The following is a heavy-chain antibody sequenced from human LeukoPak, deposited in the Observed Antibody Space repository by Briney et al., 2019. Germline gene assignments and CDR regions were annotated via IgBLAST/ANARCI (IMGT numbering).Heavy chain of an antibody. D-gene: IGHD3-10*01. J-gene: IGHJ4*02. CDR2: ISSSSSYI. V-gene: IGHV3-21*01. CDR3: AREGIERESDY. CDR1: GFAFSSYG. Sequence: GGSLRLSCAASGFAFSSYGMSWVRQAPGKGLEWVSSISSSSSYIYYADSVKGRFTIFRDNAKNSLYLQMNSLRAEDTAVYYCAREGIERESDYWGQGTLVTVSS.